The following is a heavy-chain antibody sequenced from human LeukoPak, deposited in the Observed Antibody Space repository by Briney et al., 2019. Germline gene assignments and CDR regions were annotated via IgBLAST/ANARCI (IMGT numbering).Heavy chain of an antibody. CDR3: VRSIDA. D-gene: IGHD3-3*01. CDR1: GFTFTSYW. J-gene: IGHJ5*02. Sequence: PGGSLRLSCAASGFTFTSYWMNWVRQAPGKGLEWVGNIKLDGSQTYYVDSVKGRFTISRDNAKNSVSLQLNSLRAEDTAVYFCVRSIDAWGQGTLVTVSS. V-gene: IGHV3-7*03. CDR2: IKLDGSQT.